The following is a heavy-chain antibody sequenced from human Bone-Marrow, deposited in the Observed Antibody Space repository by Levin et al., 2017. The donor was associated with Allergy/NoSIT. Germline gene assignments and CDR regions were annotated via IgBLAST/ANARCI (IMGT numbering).Heavy chain of an antibody. Sequence: LSLTCAASGFTFRSSAMHWVRQAPCKGLEWVTFISYDGDKKYYVDSVKGRFPISRDNSKNTLYLQMNGLRVEDTAVYYCAKDRATDWALDYWGQGTPVTVSS. CDR1: GFTFRSSA. CDR3: AKDRATDWALDY. D-gene: IGHD3-9*01. CDR2: ISYDGDKK. V-gene: IGHV3-30*18. J-gene: IGHJ4*02.